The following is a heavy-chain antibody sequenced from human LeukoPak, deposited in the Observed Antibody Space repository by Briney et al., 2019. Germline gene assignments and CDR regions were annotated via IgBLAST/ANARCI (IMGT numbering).Heavy chain of an antibody. Sequence: PGGSLRLSCSACGLTVSGTHMSWVRQAPGKGLEWVSAMYTGGTTYYADSVTGRFTVSRDTSRNTLFLHMNSLRAEDTAVYYCAKDEATSGGGLASWGQGTLVIVSS. CDR2: MYTGGTT. D-gene: IGHD3-16*01. V-gene: IGHV3-53*01. CDR1: GLTVSGTH. J-gene: IGHJ5*01. CDR3: AKDEATSGGGLAS.